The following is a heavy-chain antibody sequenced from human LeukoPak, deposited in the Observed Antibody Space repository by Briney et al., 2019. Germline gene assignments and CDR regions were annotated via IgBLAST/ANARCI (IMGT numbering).Heavy chain of an antibody. V-gene: IGHV4-39*01. CDR3: ARGERVVVPAAPSFDP. CDR2: INHSGTT. J-gene: IGHJ5*02. CDR1: GGSISSSSYY. Sequence: SETLSLTCTVSGGSISSSSYYWGWIRQPPGKGLEWIGEINHSGTTTYNPSLKSRVTISVDTSKSQFSLKLISVTAADTAVYYCARGERVVVPAAPSFDPWGQGTLVTVSS. D-gene: IGHD2-2*01.